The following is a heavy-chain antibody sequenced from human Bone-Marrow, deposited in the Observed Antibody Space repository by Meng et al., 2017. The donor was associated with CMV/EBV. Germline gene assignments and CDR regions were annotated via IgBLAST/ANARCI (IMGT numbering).Heavy chain of an antibody. CDR1: GFTFSSSW. J-gene: IGHJ4*02. CDR2: INSDGSDT. CDR3: VKGGHLGDY. D-gene: IGHD3-10*01. V-gene: IGHV3-74*03. Sequence: GESLKISCAASGFTFSSSWMHWVRQAPGKGLVWVSHINSDGSDTKYADSVKGRFTISRDNAKNTLYLQMNTPRAEDTAVYYCVKGGHLGDYWGQGTLVTVSS.